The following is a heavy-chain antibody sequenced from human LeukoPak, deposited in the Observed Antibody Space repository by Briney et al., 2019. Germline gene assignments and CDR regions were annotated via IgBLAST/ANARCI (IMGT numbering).Heavy chain of an antibody. CDR1: GCTFSNYL. D-gene: IGHD3-3*02. J-gene: IGHJ5*02. CDR2: IKQVGSEK. V-gene: IGHV3-7*01. CDR3: AREQTLASTNAKQSNWFDP. Sequence: GGALTLSCAASGCTFSNYLMSWVGQPAGRGVEGVANIKQVGSEKYYVDSVKGRFTISRDNANNSLYLQMNSLRAEAKAVYYCAREQTLASTNAKQSNWFDPWGQGTLVTVSS.